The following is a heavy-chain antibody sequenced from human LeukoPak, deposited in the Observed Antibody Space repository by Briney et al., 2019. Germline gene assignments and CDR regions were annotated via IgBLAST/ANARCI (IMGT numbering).Heavy chain of an antibody. CDR1: GGSFSGYY. CDR3: ARGSSVDTAMVLQNSAYGY. D-gene: IGHD5-18*01. V-gene: IGHV4-34*01. J-gene: IGHJ4*02. CDR2: INLSGST. Sequence: SETLSLTCAVYGGSFSGYYWNWIRQPPGTGLEWIGEINLSGSTNYNPSLKSRVTISVDTSKNQFSLKLSSVTAADTAVYYCARGSSVDTAMVLQNSAYGYWGQGTLVTVSS.